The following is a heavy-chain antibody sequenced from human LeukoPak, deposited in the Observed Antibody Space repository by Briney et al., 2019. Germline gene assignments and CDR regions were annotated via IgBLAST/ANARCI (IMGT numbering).Heavy chain of an antibody. D-gene: IGHD2-2*02. CDR3: ASGAYCSSTSCYTYYYGMDV. CDR2: INPNSGGT. V-gene: IGHV1-2*02. J-gene: IGHJ6*02. CDR1: GYTFTGYY. Sequence: ASVKVSCKASGYTFTGYYMHWVRQAPGQGLEWMGWINPNSGGTNYAQKFQGRVTMTRDTSISTAYMKLSRLRSDDTAVYYCASGAYCSSTSCYTYYYGMDVWGQGTTVTVSS.